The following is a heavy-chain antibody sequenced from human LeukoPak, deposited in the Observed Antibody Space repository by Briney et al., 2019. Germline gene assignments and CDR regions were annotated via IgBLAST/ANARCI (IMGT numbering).Heavy chain of an antibody. Sequence: AASVKVSCKASGYTFINYGIVWMRQAPGQGLEWMGWISAFNGNTIYAQKFQGRVTMTSDTSTSAAYMELSSLRSEDTAVYYCARDNSGGSTWWFDPWGQGTLVTVSS. J-gene: IGHJ5*02. CDR3: ARDNSGGSTWWFDP. CDR2: ISAFNGNT. V-gene: IGHV1-18*01. CDR1: GYTFINYG. D-gene: IGHD2-15*01.